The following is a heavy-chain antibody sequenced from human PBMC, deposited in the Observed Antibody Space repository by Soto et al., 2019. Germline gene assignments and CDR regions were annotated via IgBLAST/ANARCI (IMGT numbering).Heavy chain of an antibody. Sequence: VQVGASGGGLVQPGRSLRLSCAVSGFRFDQYVMHWVRQAPGKGLECVSTVSPTGDTVAYADSVEGRFTVSRDNAKNSLYVQMSSLTGDDTAFYYCLKDAPNGSIDDWGQGTLVTVSS. V-gene: IGHV3-9*01. CDR1: GFRFDQYV. J-gene: IGHJ4*02. CDR3: LKDAPNGSIDD. D-gene: IGHD3-10*01. CDR2: VSPTGDTV.